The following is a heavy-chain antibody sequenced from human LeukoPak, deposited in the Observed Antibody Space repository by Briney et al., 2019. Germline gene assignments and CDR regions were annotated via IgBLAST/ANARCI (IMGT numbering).Heavy chain of an antibody. V-gene: IGHV3-66*02. D-gene: IGHD3-22*01. CDR1: GFTVSSNY. CDR3: ARDLRYYYDSSGYYDY. Sequence: GSLRLSCAASGFTVSSNYMSWVRQAPGKGLEWVSVNYSGGSTYYADSVKGRFTISRDNSKNTLYLQMNSLRAEDTAVYYCARDLRYYYDSSGYYDYWGQGTLVTVSS. CDR2: NYSGGST. J-gene: IGHJ4*02.